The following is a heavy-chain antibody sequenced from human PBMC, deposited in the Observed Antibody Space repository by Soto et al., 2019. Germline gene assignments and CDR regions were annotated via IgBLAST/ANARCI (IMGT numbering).Heavy chain of an antibody. V-gene: IGHV1-69*13. CDR3: ARVRQPIFGVFISGPNSSYGMVV. J-gene: IGHJ6*02. D-gene: IGHD3-3*01. CDR2: IIPIFGTA. CDR1: GGTFSSYA. Sequence: SVKVSCKASGGTFSSYAISWVRQAPGQGLEWMGGIIPIFGTANYAQKFQGRVTITADESTSTAYMELSSLRSEDTAVYYCARVRQPIFGVFISGPNSSYGMVVCGQGTLVT.